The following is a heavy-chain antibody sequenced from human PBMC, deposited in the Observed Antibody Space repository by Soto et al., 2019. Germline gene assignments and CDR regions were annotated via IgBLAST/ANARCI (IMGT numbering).Heavy chain of an antibody. Sequence: ASVKVSCKASGYTFTGYYMHWVRQAPGQGLEWMGWINPNSGGTNYAQKFQGRVTMTRDTSISTAYMELSRLRSDDTAVYYCAVGRAAGRGRWFDPWGQGTLVTVSS. J-gene: IGHJ5*02. CDR3: AVGRAAGRGRWFDP. CDR1: GYTFTGYY. CDR2: INPNSGGT. V-gene: IGHV1-2*02. D-gene: IGHD6-13*01.